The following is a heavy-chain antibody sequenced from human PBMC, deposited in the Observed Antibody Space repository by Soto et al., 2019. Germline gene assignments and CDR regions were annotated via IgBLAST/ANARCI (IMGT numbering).Heavy chain of an antibody. D-gene: IGHD3-22*01. CDR2: IYWDDDK. CDR3: AHSMGYYDSSGYYYVGPFDY. J-gene: IGHJ4*02. CDR1: GFSLSTSGVG. V-gene: IGHV2-5*02. Sequence: SCPTLVNPTQTLTLTCTFSGFSLSTSGVGVGWIRQPPGKALEWLALIYWDDDKRYSPSLKSRLTITKDTSKNQVVLTMTNMDPVDTATYYCAHSMGYYDSSGYYYVGPFDYWGQGTLVTVSS.